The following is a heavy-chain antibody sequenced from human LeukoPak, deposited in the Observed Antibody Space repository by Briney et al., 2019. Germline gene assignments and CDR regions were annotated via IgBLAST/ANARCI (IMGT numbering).Heavy chain of an antibody. J-gene: IGHJ4*02. CDR2: IWYDGSNK. V-gene: IGHV3-33*01. Sequence: PGRSLRLSCAASGFTFSSYGMHWVRQAPGKGLEWVAVIWYDGSNKYYADSVKGRFTISRDNSKNTLYLQMNSLRAEDTAVYYCARVSYYYDSSGYWGHFDYWGQGTLVTVSS. CDR1: GFTFSSYG. D-gene: IGHD3-22*01. CDR3: ARVSYYYDSSGYWGHFDY.